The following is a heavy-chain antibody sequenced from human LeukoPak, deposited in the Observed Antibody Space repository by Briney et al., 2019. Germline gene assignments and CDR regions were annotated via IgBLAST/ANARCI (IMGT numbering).Heavy chain of an antibody. Sequence: SETLSLTCAVYGGSFSGYYWSWIRQPPGKGLEWIGEINRSGSTNYNPSLKSRVTISVHTSNNQFSLKLSSVTAADSAVYYCARLLPLDYYDSSGYYNWYWGQGTLVTVSS. CDR1: GGSFSGYY. J-gene: IGHJ4*02. CDR2: INRSGST. CDR3: ARLLPLDYYDSSGYYNWY. V-gene: IGHV4-34*01. D-gene: IGHD3-22*01.